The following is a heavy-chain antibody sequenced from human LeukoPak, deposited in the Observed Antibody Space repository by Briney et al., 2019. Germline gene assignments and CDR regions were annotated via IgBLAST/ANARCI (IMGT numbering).Heavy chain of an antibody. J-gene: IGHJ4*02. CDR2: ISSGSSDI. Sequence: GGSLRLSCAASGFFFSDYGMNWVRQAQGKGLEWISYISSGSSDIFYADSVKGRFTISRDNAKNSLFLQMSRLRGEDTAVYYCASGYDFSSGSKRGFDNWGQGTLVTGSS. V-gene: IGHV3-48*01. CDR1: GFFFSDYG. CDR3: ASGYDFSSGSKRGFDN. D-gene: IGHD3-3*01.